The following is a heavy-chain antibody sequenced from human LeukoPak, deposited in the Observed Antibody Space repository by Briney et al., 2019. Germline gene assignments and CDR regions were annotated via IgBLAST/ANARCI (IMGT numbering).Heavy chain of an antibody. Sequence: GGSLRLSCAASGFTFSNAWMNWVRQAPGKGLERVGRIKSKTDGGTTDYAAPVKGRFTISRDDSKNTLYLQMNSLKTEVTAVYYCTTARNSNYYYYGMDVWGQGTTVTVSS. D-gene: IGHD4-11*01. CDR3: TTARNSNYYYYGMDV. J-gene: IGHJ6*02. V-gene: IGHV3-15*07. CDR1: GFTFSNAW. CDR2: IKSKTDGGTT.